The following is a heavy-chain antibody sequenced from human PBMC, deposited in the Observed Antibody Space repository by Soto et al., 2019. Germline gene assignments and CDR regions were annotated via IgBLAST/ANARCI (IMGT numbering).Heavy chain of an antibody. D-gene: IGHD6-19*01. Sequence: QVQLVESGGGVVQPGGALRLSCAASGFTFSSTVMHWVRQAPGKGLEWVAVISHDGGNKYYGDSVKGRFTISRDNSKNTLYLQMNSLRADDTAVYYCAKDWGIAVAAHWGQGTLVTVSS. CDR2: ISHDGGNK. CDR1: GFTFSSTV. CDR3: AKDWGIAVAAH. V-gene: IGHV3-30*18. J-gene: IGHJ1*01.